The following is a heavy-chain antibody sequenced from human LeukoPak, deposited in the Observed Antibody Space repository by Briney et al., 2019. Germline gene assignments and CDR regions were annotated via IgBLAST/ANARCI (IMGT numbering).Heavy chain of an antibody. J-gene: IGHJ4*02. V-gene: IGHV3-66*02. CDR1: GFTVSSNY. D-gene: IGHD7-27*01. CDR3: ARAMGTDDF. CDR2: IYSSGST. Sequence: PGGSLRLSCAASGFTVSSNYMDWVRQAPGKGLEWVSIIYSSGSTYYADSVKGRFTISRDNSKNTLYLQMNSLRTEDTAVYYCARAMGTDDFWGQGALVTVSS.